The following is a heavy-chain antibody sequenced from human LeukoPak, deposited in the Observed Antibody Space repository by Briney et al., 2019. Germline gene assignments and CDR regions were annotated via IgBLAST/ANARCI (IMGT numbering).Heavy chain of an antibody. CDR3: ARVRYRLAETYIDY. V-gene: IGHV1-2*02. D-gene: IGHD3-16*01. J-gene: IGHJ4*02. Sequence: GASVKVSCKASGYTFNDYYIHWVRQAPGQGLEWMGWINPNSGGTNYAQKFQGRVTMTRDTSISTAYMELSRLRSDDTAVYYCARVRYRLAETYIDYWGQGTLVTVSS. CDR2: INPNSGGT. CDR1: GYTFNDYY.